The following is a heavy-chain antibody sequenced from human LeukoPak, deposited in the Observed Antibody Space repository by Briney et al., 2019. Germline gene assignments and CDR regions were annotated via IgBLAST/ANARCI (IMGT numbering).Heavy chain of an antibody. CDR3: ARTLEQQLVPGYFDY. V-gene: IGHV3-7*01. CDR2: IKQDGSEK. Sequence: GGSLRLSCAASGFTFSSYWMSWVRQAPGKGLEWVANIKQDGSEKYYVDSVKGRFTISRDNAKNSLYLQMNSLRAEDTAVYYCARTLEQQLVPGYFDYWGQGTLVTVSS. J-gene: IGHJ4*02. CDR1: GFTFSSYW. D-gene: IGHD6-13*01.